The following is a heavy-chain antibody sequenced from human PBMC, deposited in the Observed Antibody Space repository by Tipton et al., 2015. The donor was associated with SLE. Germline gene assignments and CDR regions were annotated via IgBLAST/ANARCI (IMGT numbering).Heavy chain of an antibody. V-gene: IGHV3-30*12. CDR2: ISYDGSNK. Sequence: SLRLSCAASGFTFSSYGMHWVRQAPGKGLEWVAVISYDGSNKYYADSVKGRFTIFRDNSKNTLYVQMNSLRVEDTAVYYCAKGPRPVEGYGMDAWGQGTTVTVSS. CDR3: AKGPRPVEGYGMDA. CDR1: GFTFSSYG. J-gene: IGHJ6*02.